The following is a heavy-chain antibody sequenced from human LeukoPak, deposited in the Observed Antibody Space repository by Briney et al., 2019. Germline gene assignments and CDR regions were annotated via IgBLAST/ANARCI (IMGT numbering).Heavy chain of an antibody. CDR2: IYYSGNT. D-gene: IGHD5-24*01. CDR1: GGSISSYY. J-gene: IGHJ4*02. V-gene: IGHV4-59*01. Sequence: PWETLSLTCTVSGGSISSYYWSWIRQPPGKRLEWIGYIYYSGNTNYNPSLKSRVTISVDTSKNRFSLKLSSVTAADTAVYYCARVEVVNGYNYPFDYWGQGTLVTVSS. CDR3: ARVEVVNGYNYPFDY.